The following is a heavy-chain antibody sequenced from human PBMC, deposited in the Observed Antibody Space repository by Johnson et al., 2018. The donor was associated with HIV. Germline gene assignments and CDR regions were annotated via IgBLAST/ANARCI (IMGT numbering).Heavy chain of an antibody. J-gene: IGHJ3*02. D-gene: IGHD6-6*01. CDR2: IKRKTDGGKT. CDR1: GFTFSNAW. Sequence: VQLVESGGGLVKPGGSLRLSCAASGFTFSNAWMSWVRQAPGKGLEWVGRIKRKTDGGKTDYAAPVKGRFTIERDDSKNTLYLQMNSLKTEDTAVYYCTTDRYSSSSYDAFDIWGQGTMVTVSS. V-gene: IGHV3-15*01. CDR3: TTDRYSSSSYDAFDI.